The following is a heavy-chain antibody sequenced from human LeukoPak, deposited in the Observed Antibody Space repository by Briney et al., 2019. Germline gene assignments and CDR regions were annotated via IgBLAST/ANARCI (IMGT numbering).Heavy chain of an antibody. CDR1: GGSISKNNDY. CDR2: IYYSGST. J-gene: IGHJ5*02. V-gene: IGHV4-39*07. D-gene: IGHD2-21*01. CDR3: ARASRYSASRWFDP. Sequence: SETLSLTCIVSGGSISKNNDYWGWIRQAPGKGLEWIGNIYYSGSTYYNPSLKSRVTISVDTSKSQFSLRLTSMTAADTAIYYCARASRYSASRWFDPWGQGTLVTVSS.